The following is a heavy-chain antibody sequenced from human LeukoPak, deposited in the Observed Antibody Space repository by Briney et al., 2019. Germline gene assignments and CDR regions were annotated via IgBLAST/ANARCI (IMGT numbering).Heavy chain of an antibody. D-gene: IGHD3-3*01. V-gene: IGHV4-4*09. J-gene: IGHJ5*02. CDR1: GGSISSYC. CDR2: IYTSGRI. Sequence: PSETLSLTCTVSGGSISSYCWSWVRQPPGKGLEWIGYIYTSGRIDYNLSLKSRVTMSVDTSKNQLSMELRFLTAADTAVYYCATYDDAKTAPYDLWGQGTLVTVSS. CDR3: ATYDDAKTAPYDL.